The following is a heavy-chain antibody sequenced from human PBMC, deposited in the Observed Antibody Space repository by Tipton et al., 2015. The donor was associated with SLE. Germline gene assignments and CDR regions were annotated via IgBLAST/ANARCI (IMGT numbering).Heavy chain of an antibody. CDR3: ARINVPTAMDFYYYYMDV. CDR2: TYYSGSP. Sequence: TLSLTCNVSGGSISSGGYYWSWIRQHPGKGLEWIGYTYYSGSPYYNPSLKSRVTISLDMSKNQFSLKLSSVTAADTAQYYCARINVPTAMDFYYYYMDVWGNGTTVTASS. D-gene: IGHD2-2*01. J-gene: IGHJ6*03. V-gene: IGHV4-31*03. CDR1: GGSISSGGYY.